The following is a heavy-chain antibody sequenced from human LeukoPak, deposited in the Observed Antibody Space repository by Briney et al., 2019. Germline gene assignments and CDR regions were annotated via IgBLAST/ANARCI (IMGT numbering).Heavy chain of an antibody. D-gene: IGHD5-24*01. CDR2: IYYSGST. Sequence: SETLSLTCTVSGGSISSSSYYWGWIRQPPGKGLEWIGSIYYSGSTYYNPSLKSRVTISVDTSKNQFSLKLSSVTAADTAVYYCARDMDGYHDAFDIWGQGTMVTVSS. V-gene: IGHV4-39*07. J-gene: IGHJ3*02. CDR3: ARDMDGYHDAFDI. CDR1: GGSISSSSYY.